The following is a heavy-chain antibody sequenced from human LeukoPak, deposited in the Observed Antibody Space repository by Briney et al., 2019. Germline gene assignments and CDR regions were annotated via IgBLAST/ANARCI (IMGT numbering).Heavy chain of an antibody. D-gene: IGHD5-18*01. CDR3: ATWDSYGI. J-gene: IGHJ4*02. CDR2: INHNRGGT. Sequence: ASLSVSCKASGDTFTGYDINWVRQAPGQGLEWMGWINHNRGGTNYAQKFQGRVTMTTDTSISTAYMELSRLRSADTSVYYCATWDSYGIWGQGTLVTVSS. CDR1: GDTFTGYD. V-gene: IGHV1-2*02.